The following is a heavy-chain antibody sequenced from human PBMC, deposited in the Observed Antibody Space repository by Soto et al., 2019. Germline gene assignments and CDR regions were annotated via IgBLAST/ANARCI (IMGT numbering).Heavy chain of an antibody. CDR1: GYSFTTYW. D-gene: IGHD3-10*01. J-gene: IGHJ6*02. CDR3: ARQWHESMVRGFIDQHYYYGMDV. CDR2: VHPGDSDT. Sequence: GESLKISCKGSGYSFTTYWIGWVRQMPGKGLEWMGIVHPGDSDTRYSPSFQGQVTISADKSISTAYLRWSSLKASDTAMYYCARQWHESMVRGFIDQHYYYGMDVWGQGTTVTVSS. V-gene: IGHV5-51*01.